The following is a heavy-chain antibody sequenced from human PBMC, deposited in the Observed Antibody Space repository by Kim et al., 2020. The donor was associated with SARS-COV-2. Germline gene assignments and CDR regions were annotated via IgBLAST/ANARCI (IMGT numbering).Heavy chain of an antibody. D-gene: IGHD3-16*01. V-gene: IGHV3-30*04. Sequence: GGSLRLSCAASGFTFSSFAMHWVRQAPGTGLEWVAFISYDGSNKYYADSVKGRFTISRDNSQNTLYLQMNSLRPEDTAVYYCTNGGNFDYWGQGTLVTVSS. CDR1: GFTFSSFA. J-gene: IGHJ4*02. CDR3: TNGGNFDY. CDR2: ISYDGSNK.